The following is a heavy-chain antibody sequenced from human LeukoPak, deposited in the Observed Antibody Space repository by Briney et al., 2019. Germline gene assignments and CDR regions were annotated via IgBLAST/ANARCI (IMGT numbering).Heavy chain of an antibody. CDR1: GFTFSSYA. D-gene: IGHD6-19*01. CDR2: ISGSGGTT. CDR3: VKGYSSGWYWGYFDY. J-gene: IGHJ4*02. V-gene: IGHV3-23*01. Sequence: GGSLRLSCAASGFTFSSYAMSWVRQAPGKGLEWVSGISGSGGTTYYADSVKGQFTISRDNSKNTLYLQMNSLRAEDTAVYHCVKGYSSGWYWGYFDYWGQGTLVTVSS.